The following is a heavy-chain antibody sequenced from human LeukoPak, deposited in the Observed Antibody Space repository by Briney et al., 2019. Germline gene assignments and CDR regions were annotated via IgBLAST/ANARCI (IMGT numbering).Heavy chain of an antibody. Sequence: GGSLRLSCAASGFTFSNAWMSWVRQAPGKGLEWVGRIKSKTDGGTTDYAAPGKGSFTISRDDSKNTLYLQMNSLKTEDTAVYYCNTVTIFGVVKVYGVQGTVVTVSS. CDR1: GFTFSNAW. CDR3: NTVTIFGVVKVY. J-gene: IGHJ4*02. D-gene: IGHD3-3*01. V-gene: IGHV3-15*01. CDR2: IKSKTDGGTT.